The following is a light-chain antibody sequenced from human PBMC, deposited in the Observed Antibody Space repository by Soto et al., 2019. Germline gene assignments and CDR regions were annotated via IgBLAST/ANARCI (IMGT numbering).Light chain of an antibody. J-gene: IGLJ1*01. V-gene: IGLV2-8*01. CDR3: SSFAGSNNFPYV. CDR1: ISDVGAYNY. CDR2: EIN. Sequence: QSALTQPPSASGSPGQSVTISCTGTISDVGAYNYVSWYQQHPGKAPKLMIYEINKRPSGVPDRFSGSKSGNTASLTVSGLQAEDEADYYCSSFAGSNNFPYVFGTGTKLTVL.